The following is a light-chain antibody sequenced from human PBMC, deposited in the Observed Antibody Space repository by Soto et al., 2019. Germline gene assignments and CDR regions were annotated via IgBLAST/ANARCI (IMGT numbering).Light chain of an antibody. Sequence: EIVMTQSPATLSVSPGEGATLSCRASQSVGSNLAWYQQKPGQAPRLLIYGASTRATGIPARFSGSGSGTDFMLTSSSLQSEDSAVYHCQQYNNWPRTFGQGTKVDIK. V-gene: IGKV3-15*01. CDR1: QSVGSN. J-gene: IGKJ1*01. CDR3: QQYNNWPRT. CDR2: GAS.